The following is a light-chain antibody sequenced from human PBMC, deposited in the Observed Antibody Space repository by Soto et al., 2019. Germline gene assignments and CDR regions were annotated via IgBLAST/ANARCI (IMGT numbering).Light chain of an antibody. CDR3: LQRSNWPRT. J-gene: IGKJ1*01. CDR1: LSVGSS. CDR2: DAS. V-gene: IGKV3-11*01. Sequence: EIVLTQSPATLSLSPGERGSLSCRVSLSVGSSLAWYQQKPGQAPRLLIYDASNRATGIPARFSGSGSGTDFTLTISSLEPEDFAVYYCLQRSNWPRTFGQGTKVEIK.